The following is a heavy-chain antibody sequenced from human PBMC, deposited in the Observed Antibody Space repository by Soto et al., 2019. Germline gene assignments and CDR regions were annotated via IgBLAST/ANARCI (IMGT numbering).Heavy chain of an antibody. V-gene: IGHV6-1*01. J-gene: IGHJ6*02. D-gene: IGHD6-13*01. Sequence: PSQTLSLTCAISGDSVSSNSAAWNWIRQSPSRGLEWLGRTYYRSKWYNDYAVSVKSRITINPDTSKNQFSLQLNSVTPEDTAVYYCARNPRSWLSENYYGMDVWGQGTTVTVSS. CDR1: GDSVSSNSAA. CDR3: ARNPRSWLSENYYGMDV. CDR2: TYYRSKWYN.